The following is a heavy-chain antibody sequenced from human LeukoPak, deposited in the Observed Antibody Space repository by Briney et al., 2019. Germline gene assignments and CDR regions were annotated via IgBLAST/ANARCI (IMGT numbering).Heavy chain of an antibody. CDR2: VRYDESEK. CDR1: GFVFSNFG. J-gene: IGHJ4*02. CDR3: AKDSNRGYASVGRND. D-gene: IGHD5-12*01. Sequence: GGSLRLSCETSGFVFSNFGMHWVRQAPGKGLEWVALVRYDESEKYYGDSVRGRFTISRDNSRNTLHLEMNSLRVEDTGVHSCAKDSNRGYASVGRNDWGLGTLVSVSS. V-gene: IGHV3-30*02.